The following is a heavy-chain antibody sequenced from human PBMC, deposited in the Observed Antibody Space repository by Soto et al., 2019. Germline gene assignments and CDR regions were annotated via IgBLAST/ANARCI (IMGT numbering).Heavy chain of an antibody. CDR2: IYYSGST. Sequence: ASETLSLTCTVSGGSISSSSYYWGWIRQPPGKGLEWIGSIYYSGSTYYNPSLKSRVTISVDTSKNQFSLKLSSVTAADTAVYYCASGGEGWFDPWGQGTLVTVSS. D-gene: IGHD2-21*01. CDR1: GGSISSSSYY. J-gene: IGHJ5*02. V-gene: IGHV4-39*01. CDR3: ASGGEGWFDP.